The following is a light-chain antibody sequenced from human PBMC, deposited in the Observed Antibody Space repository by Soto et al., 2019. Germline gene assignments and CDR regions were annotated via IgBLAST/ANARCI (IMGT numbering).Light chain of an antibody. Sequence: EIVLTQSPAILSMSPGERATLSCRASQSVSSYFAWYQQKPGQAPRLLIYDASNRATGVPARFSGSGSGTDFTLIFCSLEPEDFAVYYCQQRSYWPVTFGQGTKVDIK. J-gene: IGKJ1*01. CDR2: DAS. CDR3: QQRSYWPVT. CDR1: QSVSSY. V-gene: IGKV3-11*01.